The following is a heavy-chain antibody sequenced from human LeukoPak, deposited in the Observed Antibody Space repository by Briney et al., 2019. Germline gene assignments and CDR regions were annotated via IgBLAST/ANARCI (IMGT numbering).Heavy chain of an antibody. V-gene: IGHV3-30-3*01. CDR1: GFTFSSYA. J-gene: IGHJ5*02. D-gene: IGHD6-6*01. Sequence: GGSLRLSCAASGFTFSSYAMHWVRQAPGKGLEWVAVISYDGSNKYYADSVKGRFTISRDNSKNTLYLQMNSLRAEDTAVYYCARDPGPDIAARWMGWFDPWGQGTLVTVSS. CDR3: ARDPGPDIAARWMGWFDP. CDR2: ISYDGSNK.